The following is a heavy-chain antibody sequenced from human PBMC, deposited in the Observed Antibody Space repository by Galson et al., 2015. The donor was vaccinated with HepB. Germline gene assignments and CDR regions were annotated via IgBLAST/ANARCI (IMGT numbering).Heavy chain of an antibody. J-gene: IGHJ3*02. D-gene: IGHD5-12*01. Sequence: SLRLSCAASGFTFSSYSMNWVRQAPGKGLEWVSSISSSSSYIYYADSVKGRFTISRDNAKNSLYLQMNSLRAEDTAVYYCARDATITLDAFDIWGQGTMVTVSS. V-gene: IGHV3-21*01. CDR1: GFTFSSYS. CDR3: ARDATITLDAFDI. CDR2: ISSSSSYI.